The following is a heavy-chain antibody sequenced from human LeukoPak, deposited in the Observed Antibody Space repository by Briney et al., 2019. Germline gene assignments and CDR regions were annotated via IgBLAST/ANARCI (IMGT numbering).Heavy chain of an antibody. Sequence: GGSLRLSCAASGFTFSSYAMSWVRQAPGKGLEWVSAISGSGGSTYYADSVKDRFTISRDNSKNTLYLQMNSLRAEDTAVYYCAKRPGRLYYFDYWGQGTLVTVSS. CDR1: GFTFSSYA. CDR2: ISGSGGST. V-gene: IGHV3-23*01. D-gene: IGHD2-15*01. CDR3: AKRPGRLYYFDY. J-gene: IGHJ4*02.